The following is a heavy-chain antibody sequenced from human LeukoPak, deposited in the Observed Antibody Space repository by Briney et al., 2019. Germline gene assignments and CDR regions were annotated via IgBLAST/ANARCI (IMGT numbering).Heavy chain of an antibody. D-gene: IGHD3-10*01. CDR2: ISGHNGDV. J-gene: IGHJ4*02. CDR1: GYTFSNYG. Sequence: ASVTVSCKATGYTFSNYGITWVRQAPGQGLEWMGTISGHNGDVNYAPKFQGRVTMTTDTSTTTAYMELRSLRFDDTAVYYCARYNSLLRGVTTSVYWGQGTLVTVSS. CDR3: ARYNSLLRGVTTSVY. V-gene: IGHV1-18*01.